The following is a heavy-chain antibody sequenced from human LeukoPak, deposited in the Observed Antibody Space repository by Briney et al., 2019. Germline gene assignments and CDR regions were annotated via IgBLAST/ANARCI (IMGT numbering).Heavy chain of an antibody. CDR3: ARLWEYVKSSRSRNWFDP. CDR1: GFTFSSYA. CDR2: IDYRGST. Sequence: GSLILSCAASGFTFSSYAMSWVRQPPGKGLEWIGSIDYRGSTYYSPSLKSRVTVSVDTSKNRFSLRLTSVTAADTAVYYCARLWEYVKSSRSRNWFDPWGQGTLVTVSS. V-gene: IGHV4-39*01. D-gene: IGHD2/OR15-2a*01. J-gene: IGHJ5*02.